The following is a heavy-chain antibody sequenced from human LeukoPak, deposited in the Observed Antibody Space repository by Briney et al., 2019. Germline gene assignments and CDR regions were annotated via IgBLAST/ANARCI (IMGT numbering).Heavy chain of an antibody. V-gene: IGHV3-69-1*01. CDR3: ARATFGEWLLDY. CDR2: ISGGGTT. D-gene: IGHD3-10*01. J-gene: IGHJ4*02. CDR1: GFTFSGSA. Sequence: PGGSLRLSCAASGFTFSGSAMHWVRQSPAKGLEWVSYISGGGTTYYADSVKGRFYISRDNANNSLYLQMNSLRGDDTAVYYCARATFGEWLLDYWGQGTLVTVSS.